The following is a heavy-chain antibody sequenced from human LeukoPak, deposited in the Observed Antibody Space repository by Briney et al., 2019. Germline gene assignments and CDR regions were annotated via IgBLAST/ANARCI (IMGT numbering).Heavy chain of an antibody. D-gene: IGHD2-2*01. CDR1: GFTFGGYA. Sequence: GGSLRLSCTASGFTFGGYAMSWVRQAPGKGLEWVSSISAGSEDSYYADSVKGRFTISRDNSKNTLYLQMNSLRAEDTAVYYCAKDRHCSSTSCYPLDAFDIWGQGTMVTVSS. CDR3: AKDRHCSSTSCYPLDAFDI. CDR2: ISAGSEDS. J-gene: IGHJ3*02. V-gene: IGHV3-23*01.